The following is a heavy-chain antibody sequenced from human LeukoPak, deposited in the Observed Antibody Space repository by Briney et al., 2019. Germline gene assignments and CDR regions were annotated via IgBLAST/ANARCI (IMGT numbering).Heavy chain of an antibody. Sequence: GGSLRLSCAASGFTFSSSWMNWVRQAPGKGLVWVSRINSDGSSTNYADSVKGRFTISRDNSKNTVYLQMNSLRVEDTAVYYCAKDDPTGRYLWGQGTLVTVSS. CDR1: GFTFSSSW. J-gene: IGHJ4*02. V-gene: IGHV3-74*01. CDR2: INSDGSST. D-gene: IGHD1-26*01. CDR3: AKDDPTGRYL.